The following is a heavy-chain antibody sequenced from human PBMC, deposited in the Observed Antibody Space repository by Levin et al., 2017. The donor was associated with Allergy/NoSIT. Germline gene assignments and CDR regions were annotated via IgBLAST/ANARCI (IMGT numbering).Heavy chain of an antibody. J-gene: IGHJ5*02. CDR2: IYYSGST. D-gene: IGHD6-13*01. CDR1: GGSISSGGYY. Sequence: PSETLSLTCTVSGGSISSGGYYWSWIRQHPGKGLEWIGYIYYSGSTYYNPSLKSRVTISVDTSKNQFSLKLSSVTAADTAVYYCARESSSLGGGWFGPWGQGTLVTVSS. CDR3: ARESSSLGGGWFGP. V-gene: IGHV4-31*03.